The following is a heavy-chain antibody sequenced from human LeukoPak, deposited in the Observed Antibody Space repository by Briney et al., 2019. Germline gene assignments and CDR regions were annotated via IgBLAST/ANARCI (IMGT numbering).Heavy chain of an antibody. D-gene: IGHD3-10*01. CDR2: IYYSVST. CDR3: ASSVAMVPDY. J-gene: IGHJ4*02. Sequence: SETLSLTCTVSSASISSSSYYWGWIRQPPGKGLEWIGSIYYSVSTYYNPSLKSRVTISVDTSKNKFSLKLSSVTAADTAVYYCASSVAMVPDYWGQGTLVTVSS. CDR1: SASISSSSYY. V-gene: IGHV4-39*01.